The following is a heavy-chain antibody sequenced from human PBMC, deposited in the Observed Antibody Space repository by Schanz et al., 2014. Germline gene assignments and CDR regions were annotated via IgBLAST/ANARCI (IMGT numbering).Heavy chain of an antibody. CDR2: ISSGGGNT. CDR1: GFSFTTYA. V-gene: IGHV3-23*01. CDR3: AKGPYYYYYMDV. Sequence: EVQLLESGGGLVQPGGSLRLSCASSGFSFTTYAMSWVRQAPGKGLEWVSSISSGGGNTYYADSVKGRFTISRDNSKNTVYLQMNSLRADDTAVYYCAKGPYYYYYMDVWGNGTTVTVSS. J-gene: IGHJ6*03.